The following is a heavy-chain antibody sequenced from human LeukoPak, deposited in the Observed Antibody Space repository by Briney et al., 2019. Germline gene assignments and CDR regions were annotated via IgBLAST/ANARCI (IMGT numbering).Heavy chain of an antibody. CDR1: GSSISSYY. V-gene: IGHV4-59*01. D-gene: IGHD1-14*01. J-gene: IGHJ6*02. Sequence: NPSETLSLTCTVSGSSISSYYWSWIRQPPGKGLEWIGYMYYSGSTNYNPSLKSRVTISKDMSKNQFSLKLSSMTAADTAVYYCARDKVTSGGMDVWGQGTTVTVSS. CDR3: ARDKVTSGGMDV. CDR2: MYYSGST.